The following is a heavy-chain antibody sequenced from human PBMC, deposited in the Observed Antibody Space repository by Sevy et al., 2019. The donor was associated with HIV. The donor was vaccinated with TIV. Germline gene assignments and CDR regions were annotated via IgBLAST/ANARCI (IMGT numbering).Heavy chain of an antibody. D-gene: IGHD3-10*01. Sequence: GGYLSLSCAASGFTFSSYAMHWVRQAPGKGLEWVAVISYDGSNKYYADTVKGRFTISRDNSKNTLYLQMNSLRADDTAVYYCARGSRSFRYMDVWGKGTTVTVSS. CDR1: GFTFSSYA. CDR3: ARGSRSFRYMDV. V-gene: IGHV3-30-3*01. CDR2: ISYDGSNK. J-gene: IGHJ6*03.